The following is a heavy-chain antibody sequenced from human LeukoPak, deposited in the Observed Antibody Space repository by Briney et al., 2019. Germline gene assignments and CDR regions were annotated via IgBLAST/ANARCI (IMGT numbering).Heavy chain of an antibody. Sequence: TLSLPCAVSGDSISSGGYSWSWIRQTPGKGLEWIAYIHDSGSTYNNPSLKSRLSISIDTSKNQFSLKLNSVTAADTAVYYCARVVAAAGNNWFDPWGQGTLVTVSS. V-gene: IGHV4-30-4*07. J-gene: IGHJ5*02. CDR3: ARVVAAAGNNWFDP. D-gene: IGHD6-13*01. CDR1: GDSISSGGYS. CDR2: IHDSGST.